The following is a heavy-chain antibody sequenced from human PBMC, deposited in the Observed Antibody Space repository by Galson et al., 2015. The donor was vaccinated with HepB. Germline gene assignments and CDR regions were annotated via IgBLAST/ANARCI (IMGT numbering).Heavy chain of an antibody. J-gene: IGHJ3*02. CDR3: AKAGQQLSPFDI. D-gene: IGHD6-13*01. Sequence: SLRLSCAASGFTFSSYGMHWVRQAPGKGLEWVAVISYDGSNKYYADSVKGRFTISRDNSKNTLYLQMNSLRAEDTAVYYCAKAGQQLSPFDIWGQGTMVTVSS. CDR2: ISYDGSNK. CDR1: GFTFSSYG. V-gene: IGHV3-30*18.